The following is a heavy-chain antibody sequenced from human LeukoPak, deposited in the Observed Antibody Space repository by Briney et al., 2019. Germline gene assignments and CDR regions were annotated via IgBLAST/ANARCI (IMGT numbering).Heavy chain of an antibody. CDR2: ISAYNGNP. V-gene: IGHV1-18*01. CDR3: ARAGQGFYYDTSAYYYDY. Sequence: ASVKVSCKASGYTFTSYGTSWVRQGPGQGLEWMGWISAYNGNPTYAQKLQGRVTVTTDTSTSTAYMELRSLRSDDTAVYYCARAGQGFYYDTSAYYYDYWGQGTLVTVSS. CDR1: GYTFTSYG. D-gene: IGHD3-22*01. J-gene: IGHJ4*02.